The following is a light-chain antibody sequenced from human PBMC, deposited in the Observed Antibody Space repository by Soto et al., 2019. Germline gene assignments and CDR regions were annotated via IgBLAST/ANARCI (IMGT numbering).Light chain of an antibody. CDR2: GAS. Sequence: ETLMKQSPATLSVSPGESATLSCWARPSVSSNLAWYQQKPGQAPRLLIYGASTRAAGVSARFSGSGSGTEFTLTISSLQSEDFAVYYCQQYSNWPPFTFGQGTQVAIK. V-gene: IGKV3-15*01. CDR1: PSVSSN. J-gene: IGKJ1*01. CDR3: QQYSNWPPFT.